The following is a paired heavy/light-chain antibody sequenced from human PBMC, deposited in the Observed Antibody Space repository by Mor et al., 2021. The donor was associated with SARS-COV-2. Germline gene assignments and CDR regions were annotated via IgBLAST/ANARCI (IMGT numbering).Light chain of an antibody. CDR1: QSLLYSPNNKNY. CDR3: QQYHSLPRT. CDR2: WAS. V-gene: IGKV4-1*01. Sequence: DIVMTQSPDSLAVSLGERATINCKSSQSLLYSPNNKNYLAWFQYKPGKPPKLLIYWASSRESGVPDRFSGSGSGTDFSLTISSLQAEDVAVYYCQQYHSLPRTFGRGTQLAIK. J-gene: IGKJ2*01.
Heavy chain of an antibody. CDR2: IHPSGSS. CDR3: TRGPDSCKNGAY. D-gene: IGHD2-8*01. J-gene: IGHJ4*02. Sequence: QVQLQQWGAGVLKPSETLSLTCVASDGSLTGQYWSWIRQPPGKGLEWIGEIHPSGSSHYNPSLISRVTMSEDMSKNQFSLKLTSVTAADTAVYYCTRGPDSCKNGAYWGQGTLVTVSS. V-gene: IGHV4-34*02. CDR1: DGSLTGQY.